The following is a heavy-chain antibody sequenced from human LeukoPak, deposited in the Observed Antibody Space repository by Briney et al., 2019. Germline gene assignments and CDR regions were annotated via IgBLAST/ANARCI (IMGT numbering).Heavy chain of an antibody. CDR3: ARDKFMGGEIYFDY. Sequence: GGSLRLSCAASGFTFSSYAMSWVRQAPGKGLEWVSAISGSGGSTYYADSVKGRFTISRDNSKNTLYLQMDSLRAEDTAVYYCARDKFMGGEIYFDYWGQGTLVTVSS. CDR2: ISGSGGST. V-gene: IGHV3-23*01. D-gene: IGHD2-15*01. J-gene: IGHJ4*02. CDR1: GFTFSSYA.